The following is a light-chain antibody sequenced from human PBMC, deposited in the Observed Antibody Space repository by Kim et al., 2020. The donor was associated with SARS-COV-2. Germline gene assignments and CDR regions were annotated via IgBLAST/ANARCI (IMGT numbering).Light chain of an antibody. J-gene: IGKJ2*01. CDR1: QGISSY. CDR2: AAS. Sequence: IRMTQSPSSFSASTGDRVTITCRASQGISSYLAWYQQKPGKAPKLLIYAASTLQSGVPSRFSGSGSGTDFTLTISCLQSEDFATYYCQQYYSYPYTFGQGTKLEIK. CDR3: QQYYSYPYT. V-gene: IGKV1-8*01.